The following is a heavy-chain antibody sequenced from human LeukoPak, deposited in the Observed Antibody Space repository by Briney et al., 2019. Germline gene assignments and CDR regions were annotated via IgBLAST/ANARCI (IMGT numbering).Heavy chain of an antibody. V-gene: IGHV4-59*01. D-gene: IGHD2-2*02. CDR2: IYYSGST. CDR3: ARGYCSSTSCYNLDY. CDR1: GGSISSYY. J-gene: IGHJ4*02. Sequence: TSETLSLTCTASGGSISSYYWSWIRQPPGKGLEWIGYIYYSGSTNYNPSLKSRVTISVDTSKNQFSLKLSSVTAADTAVYYCARGYCSSTSCYNLDYWGQGTLVTVSS.